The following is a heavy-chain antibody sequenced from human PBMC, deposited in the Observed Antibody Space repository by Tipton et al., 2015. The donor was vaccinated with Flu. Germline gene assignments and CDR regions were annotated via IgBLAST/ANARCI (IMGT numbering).Heavy chain of an antibody. CDR3: ARALGNSYYYAMDV. CDR2: IFHSGTT. D-gene: IGHD3-10*01. CDR1: GDSITSSSYF. Sequence: TLSLTCTVSGDSITSSSYFWGWIRQPPGKGLEWIGSIFHSGTTYYNPSLKSRVTISVDASKNQFSLQLGSVSAADTAVYYCARALGNSYYYAMDVWGQGTTVTVSS. J-gene: IGHJ6*02. V-gene: IGHV4-39*07.